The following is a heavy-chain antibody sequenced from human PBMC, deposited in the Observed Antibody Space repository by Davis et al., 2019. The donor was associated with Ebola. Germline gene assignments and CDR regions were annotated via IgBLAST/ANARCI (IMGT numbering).Heavy chain of an antibody. CDR1: GASLSSNNW. CDR2: IYHTATT. J-gene: IGHJ4*02. V-gene: IGHV4-4*02. Sequence: SETLSLTCSVSGASLSSNNWWAWVRQSPGKGLEWLGEIYHTATTNNNPSLIGRVTMSVDTSKNQFSLKLSSVTAADTAVYYCARLEMLAGRYVIDSWGQGTLVTVSS. CDR3: ARLEMLAGRYVIDS. D-gene: IGHD6-6*01.